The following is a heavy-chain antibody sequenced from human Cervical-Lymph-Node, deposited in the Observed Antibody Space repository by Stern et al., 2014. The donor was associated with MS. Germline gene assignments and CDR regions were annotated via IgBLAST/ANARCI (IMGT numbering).Heavy chain of an antibody. V-gene: IGHV1-69*06. CDR3: ARDSNILFAMDV. Sequence: VQLVESGAEVKKPGSSLKVSCKASGGTFTNYAFSWVRQAPGEGLEWMGGILPVFDSAHYAQNFQGRLTITADKSTTTAYMELSSLSSDDTAVYYCARDSNILFAMDVWGQGTTVTVSS. D-gene: IGHD2-21*01. CDR2: ILPVFDSA. J-gene: IGHJ6*02. CDR1: GGTFTNYA.